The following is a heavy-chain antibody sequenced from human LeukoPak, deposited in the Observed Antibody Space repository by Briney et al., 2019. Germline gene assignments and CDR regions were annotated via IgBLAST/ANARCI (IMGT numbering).Heavy chain of an antibody. J-gene: IGHJ4*02. D-gene: IGHD3-22*01. Sequence: SETLSLTCAVYGGSFSGYYWSWIRQPPGKGLEGMGEINHSGSTNYNPSLKSQVTISVDTSKNQFSLKLSSVTAADTAVYYCAREVRYFYSSGYPYYFDYWGQGTLVTVSS. CDR1: GGSFSGYY. CDR2: INHSGST. V-gene: IGHV4-34*01. CDR3: AREVRYFYSSGYPYYFDY.